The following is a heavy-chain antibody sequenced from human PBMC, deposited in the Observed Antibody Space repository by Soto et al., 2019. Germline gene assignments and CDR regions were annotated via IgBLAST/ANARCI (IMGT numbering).Heavy chain of an antibody. CDR1: GFTFSNAW. CDR3: TTDEAYYYYYGTDV. J-gene: IGHJ6*02. CDR2: IKSKTDGGTT. V-gene: IGHV3-15*01. Sequence: EVQLVESGGGLVKPGGSLRLSCAASGFTFSNAWMSWVRQAPGKGLEWVGRIKSKTDGGTTDYAAPVKGRFTISRDDSQNTLYLQMNSLKTEDTAVYYCTTDEAYYYYYGTDVGRQGTTITVSS.